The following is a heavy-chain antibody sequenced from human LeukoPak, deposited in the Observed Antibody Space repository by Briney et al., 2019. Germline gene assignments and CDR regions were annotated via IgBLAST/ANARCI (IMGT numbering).Heavy chain of an antibody. V-gene: IGHV4-4*02. D-gene: IGHD2-2*01. CDR3: ARGLYCSSTSCYDFDY. J-gene: IGHJ4*02. Sequence: SGTLSLTCAVSGGPISSSNWWSWVRQSPGKGLEWIGEIYHSGSTNYNPSLKSRVTMSVDKSKNQFSLKLSSVTAADTAVYYCARGLYCSSTSCYDFDYWGQGTLVTVSS. CDR1: GGPISSSNW. CDR2: IYHSGST.